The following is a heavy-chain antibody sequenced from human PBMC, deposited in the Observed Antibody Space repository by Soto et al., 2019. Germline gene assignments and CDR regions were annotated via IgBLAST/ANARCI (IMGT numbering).Heavy chain of an antibody. J-gene: IGHJ6*02. Sequence: SETLSLTCTVSGGSISSSSYYWGWIRQPPGKGLEWIGSIYYSGSTYYNPSLKGRFTISRDNSKNTLYLQMHSLRAEDTAVYYCAKRGGSYMDAESYYYYGMDVWGQGTTVTVSS. CDR3: AKRGGSYMDAESYYYYGMDV. V-gene: IGHV4-39*01. CDR1: GGSISSSSYY. CDR2: IYYSGST. D-gene: IGHD3-3*01.